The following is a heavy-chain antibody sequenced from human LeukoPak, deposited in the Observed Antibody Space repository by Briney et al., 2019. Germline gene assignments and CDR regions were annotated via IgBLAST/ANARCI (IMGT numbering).Heavy chain of an antibody. J-gene: IGHJ4*02. CDR2: IYYSGST. CDR1: GGSISSDY. CDR3: ARRGVGPLRYFDWLLVRGQYYFDY. Sequence: SETLSLTCTVSGGSISSDYWNWIRQPPGKGLEWIGYIYYSGSTNYNPSLKSRVTISVDTSKNQFSLKLSSVTAADTAVYYCARRGVGPLRYFDWLLVRGQYYFDYWGQGTLVTVSS. D-gene: IGHD3-9*01. V-gene: IGHV4-59*12.